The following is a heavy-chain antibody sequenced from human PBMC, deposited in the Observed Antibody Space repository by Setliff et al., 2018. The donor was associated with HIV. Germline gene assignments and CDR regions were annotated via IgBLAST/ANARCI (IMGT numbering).Heavy chain of an antibody. CDR2: INPNDGET. Sequence: ASVKVSCKASGYTFTTYWIHWIRQAPGQGLEWMGVINPNDGETVYAPNFHGRVTMARDTSTTTVYMDISSLKFEDTAIYYCARDLVASYFGIMTEGLFDYWGQGTLVTVSS. J-gene: IGHJ4*02. D-gene: IGHD3-9*01. CDR3: ARDLVASYFGIMTEGLFDY. CDR1: GYTFTTYW. V-gene: IGHV1-46*01.